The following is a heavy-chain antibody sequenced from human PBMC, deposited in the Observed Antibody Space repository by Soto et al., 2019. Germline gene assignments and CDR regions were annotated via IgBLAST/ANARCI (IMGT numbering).Heavy chain of an antibody. CDR3: ARDYGDYARTPYYGMDV. J-gene: IGHJ6*02. Sequence: QVQLVQSGAEVKMPGSSVKVSCKASGGTFSSYAISWVRQAPGQGLEWMGGIIPIFGTANYAQKFQGRVTITADESTSTAYMELSSLRSEDTAVYYCARDYGDYARTPYYGMDVWGQGTTVTVSS. CDR1: GGTFSSYA. V-gene: IGHV1-69*12. D-gene: IGHD4-17*01. CDR2: IIPIFGTA.